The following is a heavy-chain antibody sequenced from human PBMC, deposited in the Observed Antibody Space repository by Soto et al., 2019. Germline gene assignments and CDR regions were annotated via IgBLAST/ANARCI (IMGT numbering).Heavy chain of an antibody. CDR2: VIGSGGAS. J-gene: IGHJ4*02. CDR1: GFTFSDSL. CDR3: AKTDCSGGTCSAY. D-gene: IGHD2-15*01. Sequence: GGSLRLSCTASGFTFSDSLISWVRQAPGKGLQWISSVIGSGGASYYTDSVKGRFTTSRDNSKNTAYLQMNSLRVDDTAFYYCAKTDCSGGTCSAYWGQGTRVTVSS. V-gene: IGHV3-23*01.